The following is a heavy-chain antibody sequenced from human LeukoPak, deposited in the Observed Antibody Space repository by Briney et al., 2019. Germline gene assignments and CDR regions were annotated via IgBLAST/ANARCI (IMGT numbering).Heavy chain of an antibody. V-gene: IGHV3-33*08. J-gene: IGHJ4*02. CDR3: ARDPAYCSSTSCYVWQSGVDY. CDR1: GFTFSTSG. D-gene: IGHD2-2*01. Sequence: QPGRSLRLSCAASGFTFSTSGMHWLRQAPAKGLDWVAVIRYDRSNKDYADSGKGRFTISRDNSKNTMYLQMNSLRAEDTAVYYCARDPAYCSSTSCYVWQSGVDYWGQGTLVTVSS. CDR2: IRYDRSNK.